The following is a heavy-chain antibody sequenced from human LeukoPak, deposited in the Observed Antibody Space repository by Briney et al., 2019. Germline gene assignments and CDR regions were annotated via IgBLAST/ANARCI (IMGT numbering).Heavy chain of an antibody. D-gene: IGHD5-12*01. J-gene: IGHJ6*03. CDR3: ARGWGDIGATIKDRYYYYYMDV. V-gene: IGHV3-21*01. Sequence: GGSLRLSCAASGFTFSSYSMNWVRQAPGKGLEWVSSISSSSSYIYYADSVKGRFTISRDNAKNALYLQMNSLRAEDTAVYYCARGWGDIGATIKDRYYYYYMDVWGKGTTVTVSS. CDR1: GFTFSSYS. CDR2: ISSSSSYI.